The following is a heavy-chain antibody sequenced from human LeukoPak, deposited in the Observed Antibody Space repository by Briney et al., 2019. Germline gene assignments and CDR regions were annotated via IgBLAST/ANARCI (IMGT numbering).Heavy chain of an antibody. CDR3: ARDYCGGDCFPDY. CDR2: INPNSGDT. Sequence: ASVKVSCKASGYTYTGYYVHWVRQAPGQGLEWMGRINPNSGDTNYAQKFQGRVTMTRDTSISTAYMELSRLRSDDTAVYYCARDYCGGDCFPDYWGQGTLVTVSS. CDR1: GYTYTGYY. V-gene: IGHV1-2*06. J-gene: IGHJ4*02. D-gene: IGHD2-21*02.